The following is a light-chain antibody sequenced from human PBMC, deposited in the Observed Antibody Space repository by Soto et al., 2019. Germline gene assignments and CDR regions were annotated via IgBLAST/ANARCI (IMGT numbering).Light chain of an antibody. J-gene: IGKJ4*01. CDR3: QQRSSWPLT. CDR1: QSVSSS. V-gene: IGKV3-11*01. CDR2: DAS. Sequence: EIVLTQSPATLALSPGETATLSCRASQSVSSSLAWYQQKPGQTPRLLIYDASNRATGIPARFSGSGSGTDFTLTVSSLEPEDFAVYYCQQRSSWPLTFGGGTTVEI.